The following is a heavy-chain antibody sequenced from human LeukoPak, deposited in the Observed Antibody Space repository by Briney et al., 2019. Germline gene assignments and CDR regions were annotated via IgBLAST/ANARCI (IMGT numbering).Heavy chain of an antibody. V-gene: IGHV1-2*02. CDR2: NNPNSGGT. J-gene: IGHJ5*02. CDR3: ARVAITGTTDGWFDP. CDR1: GYTFTSYG. Sequence: ASVKVSCKASGYTFTSYGISWVRQAPGQGLEWMGWNNPNSGGTNYAQKFQGRVTMTRDTSISTAYMELSRLRSDDTAVYYCARVAITGTTDGWFDPWGQGTLATVSS. D-gene: IGHD1-7*01.